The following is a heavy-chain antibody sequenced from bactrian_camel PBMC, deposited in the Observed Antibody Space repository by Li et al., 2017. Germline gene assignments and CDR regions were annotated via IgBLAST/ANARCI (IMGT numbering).Heavy chain of an antibody. CDR1: GYIYSGTC. Sequence: SLRLSCTVSGYIYSGTCMGWFRQAPGKEREGAASIGSDGSTSYADSVKGRFTISQDKARRTLYLQMSSLKPNDTAVYYCAVDSARPIGGYYSEYGAGMDYWGKGTQVTVS. D-gene: IGHD4*01. CDR2: IGSDGST. V-gene: IGHV3S53*01. J-gene: IGHJ7*01.